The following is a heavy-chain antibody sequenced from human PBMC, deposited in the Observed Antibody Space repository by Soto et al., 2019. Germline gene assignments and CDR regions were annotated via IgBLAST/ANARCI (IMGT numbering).Heavy chain of an antibody. V-gene: IGHV4-4*02. CDR2: IHHSGST. CDR3: ARVLSVTLFREGIVDSYDMDV. Sequence: QVQLQESGPGLVKPSGTLSLTCGVSNGSMSNSNWWSWVRQPPGKGLEWIGEIHHSGSTNFNPSLKSRVSILIDKSNNLFSLTLSSVTAADTAVYFCARVLSVTLFREGIVDSYDMDVWGKGTTVTVAS. J-gene: IGHJ6*03. D-gene: IGHD2-21*01. CDR1: NGSMSNSNW.